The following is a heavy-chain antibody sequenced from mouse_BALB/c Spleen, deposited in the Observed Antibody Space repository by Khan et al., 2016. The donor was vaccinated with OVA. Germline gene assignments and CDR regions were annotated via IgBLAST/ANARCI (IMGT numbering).Heavy chain of an antibody. V-gene: IGHV3-2*02. CDR1: GYSITSNYA. D-gene: IGHD1-1*01. CDR2: ISYSGST. CDR3: ARGNYYGYAMDY. J-gene: IGHJ4*01. Sequence: VQLKESGPGLVKPSQSLSLTCTVTGYSITSNYAWNWIRPLPGNKLEWMGYISYSGSTSYNPSLNSRISITRDTSKNQFFLQLNSVTTEDAATYCCARGNYYGYAMDYWGQGTSVTVSS.